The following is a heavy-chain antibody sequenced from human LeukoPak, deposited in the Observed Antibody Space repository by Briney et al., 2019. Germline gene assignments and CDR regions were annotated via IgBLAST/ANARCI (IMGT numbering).Heavy chain of an antibody. D-gene: IGHD5-24*01. CDR2: INPNSGGT. CDR1: GYTFTDYY. V-gene: IGHV1-2*02. J-gene: IGHJ4*02. CDR3: ARIGYNHYFDY. Sequence: ASVKVSCKASGYTFTDYYLHWVRQAPGQGLEWMGWINPNSGGTNSAQTFQGRVTMTRDTSITTAYLDLSRLRSDDTAVYYCARIGYNHYFDYWGLGTLVTVSS.